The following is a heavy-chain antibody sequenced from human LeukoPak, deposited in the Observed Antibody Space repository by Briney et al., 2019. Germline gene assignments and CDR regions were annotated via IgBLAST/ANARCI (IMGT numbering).Heavy chain of an antibody. Sequence: GGSLRLSCAASGFTFSSYNMNWVRQAPGKGLEWVSFISSSGNYIYYADSMKGRFTTSRDNAKNSLYLQMNSLRAEDTAVYYCARDLRRNEDYGDNGYCDYWGQGTLVTVSS. CDR3: ARDLRRNEDYGDNGYCDY. CDR1: GFTFSSYN. CDR2: ISSSGNYI. D-gene: IGHD4-23*01. V-gene: IGHV3-21*01. J-gene: IGHJ4*02.